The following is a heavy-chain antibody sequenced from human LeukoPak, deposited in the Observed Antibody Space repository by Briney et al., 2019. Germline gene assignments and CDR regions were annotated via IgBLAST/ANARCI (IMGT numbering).Heavy chain of an antibody. V-gene: IGHV4-39*01. CDR1: GGSISSSSYY. CDR3: ARQIAAAGEDMVDY. D-gene: IGHD6-13*01. CDR2: IYYSGST. Sequence: SETLSLTCTVSGGSISSSSYYWGWIRQPPGKGLEWIGSIYYSGSTYYNPSLKSRVTISVDTSKNQFSLKLSSVTATDTAVYYCARQIAAAGEDMVDYWGQGTLVTVSS. J-gene: IGHJ4*02.